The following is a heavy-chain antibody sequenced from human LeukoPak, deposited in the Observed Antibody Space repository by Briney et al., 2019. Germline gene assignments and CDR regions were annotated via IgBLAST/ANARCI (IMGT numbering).Heavy chain of an antibody. J-gene: IGHJ4*02. V-gene: IGHV3-23*01. CDR1: GFTLSTYA. CDR2: ISSTGGDT. CDR3: ARDGVVAATKSYFDY. D-gene: IGHD2-15*01. Sequence: GGSLRLSCAASGFTLSTYAMTWVRQAPGKGLAWVSAISSTGGDTHYADSVKGRFTISRDNSKNTLYLQMNSLRAEDTAVYYCARDGVVAATKSYFDYWGQGTLVTVSS.